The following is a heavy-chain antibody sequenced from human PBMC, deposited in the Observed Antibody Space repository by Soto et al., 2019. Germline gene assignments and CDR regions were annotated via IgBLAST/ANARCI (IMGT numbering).Heavy chain of an antibody. CDR3: AKYSSRLRQYALDL. Sequence: PSQTLSLTCAISGDSVSSNSAAWNWIRQSPSRGLEWLGRTYYRSKWYYDYAVSVESRITFNPDTSKNQISLQLNSVTPEDTAVYYCAKYSSRLRQYALDLWGQGTMVTVSS. J-gene: IGHJ3*01. D-gene: IGHD6-6*01. V-gene: IGHV6-1*01. CDR2: TYYRSKWYY. CDR1: GDSVSSNSAA.